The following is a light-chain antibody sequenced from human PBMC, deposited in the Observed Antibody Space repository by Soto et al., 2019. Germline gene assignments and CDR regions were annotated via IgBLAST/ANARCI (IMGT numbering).Light chain of an antibody. Sequence: EIVMTQSPATLSVSPGDGATLSFSASQSVDSNLAWYQQKPGQAPRLLIYGASTRATGIPARFSGSGSGTEFTLTISSLQPDDFATYYCQQYTSYPWTFGQGTKVDI. J-gene: IGKJ1*01. CDR1: QSVDSN. V-gene: IGKV3-15*01. CDR2: GAS. CDR3: QQYTSYPWT.